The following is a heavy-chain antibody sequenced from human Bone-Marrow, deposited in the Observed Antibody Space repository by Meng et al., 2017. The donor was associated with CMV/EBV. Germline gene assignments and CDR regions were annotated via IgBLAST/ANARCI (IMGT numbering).Heavy chain of an antibody. CDR2: ISAYNGNT. CDR3: AGGRHTIWFDP. Sequence: ASVKVSCKASGYTFTSYGISWVRQAPGQGLEWMGWISAYNGNTNYAQKLQGRVTMTTDTSTSTAYMELRSPRSDDTGVYYWAGGRHTIWFDPWGQGTLVTVSS. D-gene: IGHD3-3*01. V-gene: IGHV1-18*01. CDR1: GYTFTSYG. J-gene: IGHJ5*02.